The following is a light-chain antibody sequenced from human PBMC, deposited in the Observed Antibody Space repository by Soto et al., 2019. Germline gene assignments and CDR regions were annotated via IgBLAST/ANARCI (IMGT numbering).Light chain of an antibody. CDR2: EVT. Sequence: QSVLTQPPSASGSPGQSVTISCTGTSSDVGGYNYVSWYQQHQGKAPKLMIYEVTKRPSGVPDRFSGSKSGNTASLTVSGLLPEDEADYYCASYAGGNKVFGTGTKVTVL. CDR3: ASYAGGNKV. V-gene: IGLV2-8*01. CDR1: SSDVGGYNY. J-gene: IGLJ1*01.